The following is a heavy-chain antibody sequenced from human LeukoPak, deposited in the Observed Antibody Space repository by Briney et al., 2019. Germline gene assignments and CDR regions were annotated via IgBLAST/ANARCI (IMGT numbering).Heavy chain of an antibody. V-gene: IGHV4-4*02. D-gene: IGHD4-17*01. CDR1: GDSISSSTW. CDR3: ARDAQTASYGDYSD. CDR2: IHHSGST. J-gene: IGHJ4*02. Sequence: SETLSLTCAVSGDSISSSTWWSWVRQPPGKGLEWIGEIHHSGSTNYNPSLKSRVTTSVDKSKNQFSLKLSSVTAADTAVYYCARDAQTASYGDYSDWGQGTLVSVSS.